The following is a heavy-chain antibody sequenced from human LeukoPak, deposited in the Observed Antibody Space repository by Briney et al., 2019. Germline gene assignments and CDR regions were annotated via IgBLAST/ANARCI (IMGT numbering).Heavy chain of an antibody. J-gene: IGHJ4*02. CDR1: GFTFSSYG. CDR2: ISYDGSNK. CDR3: AKDMDTAMVFDY. V-gene: IGHV3-30*18. D-gene: IGHD5-18*01. Sequence: GGSLRLSCAASGFTFSSYGMHWVRQAPGKGLEWVAVISYDGSNKYYADSVKGRFTISRDNSKNTLYLQMNSLRAEDTAVYYCAKDMDTAMVFDYWGRGTLVTVSS.